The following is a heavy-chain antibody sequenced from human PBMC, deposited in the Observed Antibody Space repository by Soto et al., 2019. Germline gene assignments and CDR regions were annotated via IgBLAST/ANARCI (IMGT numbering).Heavy chain of an antibody. D-gene: IGHD2-15*01. Sequence: GGSLRLSCAASGFTFSSYWMSWVRQAPGKGLEWVANIKQDGSVKYYVDSVKGRFTISRDNAKNSLYLQMNSLRAEDTAVYYCARPYCSGGSCYSPVNAFDIWGQGTMVTVSS. V-gene: IGHV3-7*01. CDR3: ARPYCSGGSCYSPVNAFDI. CDR2: IKQDGSVK. CDR1: GFTFSSYW. J-gene: IGHJ3*02.